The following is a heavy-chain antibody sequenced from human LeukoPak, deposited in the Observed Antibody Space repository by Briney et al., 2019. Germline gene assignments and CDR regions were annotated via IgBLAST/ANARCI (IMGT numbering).Heavy chain of an antibody. CDR2: MNPNSGNT. Sequence: ASVKVSCKASGYTFISYDINWVRQATGQGLEWMGWMNPNSGNTGYAQKFQGRVTMARNTSISTAYMELSSLRSEDTAVYYCASGAGSGSYNHWFDPWGQGTLVTVSS. J-gene: IGHJ5*02. V-gene: IGHV1-8*01. D-gene: IGHD3-10*01. CDR3: ASGAGSGSYNHWFDP. CDR1: GYTFISYD.